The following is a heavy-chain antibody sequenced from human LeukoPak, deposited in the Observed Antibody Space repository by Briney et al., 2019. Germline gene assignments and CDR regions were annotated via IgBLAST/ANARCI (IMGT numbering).Heavy chain of an antibody. Sequence: SQTLSLTCAVSGGSISSGGYSWSWIRQPPGKGLEWIGSIYYSGSTYYNPSLKSRVTISVDTSKNQFSLKLSSVTAADTAVYYCARHTYCSSTSCYRAFDYWGQGTLVTVSS. CDR3: ARHTYCSSTSCYRAFDY. CDR1: GGSISSGGYS. CDR2: IYYSGST. V-gene: IGHV4-30-2*03. J-gene: IGHJ4*02. D-gene: IGHD2-2*01.